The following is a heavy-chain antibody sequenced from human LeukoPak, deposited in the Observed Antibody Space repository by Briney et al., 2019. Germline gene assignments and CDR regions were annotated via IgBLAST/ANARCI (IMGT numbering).Heavy chain of an antibody. Sequence: SETLSLTCTVSGGSISSYYWSWIRQSPGKGLEWIGYIYYSGSTNYNPSLKSRVTISVDASKNQFSLKLSSVTTADTAVYYCARTGYSSGWYFDYWGQGTLVTVSS. CDR1: GGSISSYY. V-gene: IGHV4-59*01. CDR2: IYYSGST. CDR3: ARTGYSSGWYFDY. D-gene: IGHD6-19*01. J-gene: IGHJ4*02.